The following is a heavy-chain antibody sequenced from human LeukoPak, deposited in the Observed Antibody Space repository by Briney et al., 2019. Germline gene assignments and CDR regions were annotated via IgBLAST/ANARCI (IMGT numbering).Heavy chain of an antibody. Sequence: GESLQISCKGSGYSFTSYWIGWVRQQPGKGLEWMGIIFPGDSDTRYSPSFQGQVTISADKSISTAYLQWSSLKASDTAMYYCARQVVATIHSYYYYYYMDVWGKGTTVTVSS. J-gene: IGHJ6*03. CDR3: ARQVVATIHSYYYYYYMDV. V-gene: IGHV5-51*01. CDR1: GYSFTSYW. D-gene: IGHD5-12*01. CDR2: IFPGDSDT.